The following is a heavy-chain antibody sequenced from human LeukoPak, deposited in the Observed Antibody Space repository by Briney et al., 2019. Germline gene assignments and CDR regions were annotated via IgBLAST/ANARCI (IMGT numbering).Heavy chain of an antibody. V-gene: IGHV4-39*01. Sequence: PSETLSLTCTVSGGSISSDFYYWAWIRQPPGKGLEWIGSVSNGGSTYYKPSLKSRVTLSVDTSEDQFSLRLTSVTAADTAVYYCARHPNDCSGGTCSSPGWFDPWGQGTPVIVSS. D-gene: IGHD2-15*01. CDR1: GGSISSDFYY. CDR2: VSNGGST. CDR3: ARHPNDCSGGTCSSPGWFDP. J-gene: IGHJ5*02.